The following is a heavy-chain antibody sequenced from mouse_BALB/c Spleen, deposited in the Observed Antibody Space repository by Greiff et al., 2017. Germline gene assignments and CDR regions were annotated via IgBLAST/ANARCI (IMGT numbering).Heavy chain of an antibody. CDR3: ARDGTYYYAMDY. D-gene: IGHD2-1*01. CDR1: GYAFSSYW. CDR2: IYPGDGDT. J-gene: IGHJ4*01. V-gene: IGHV1-80*01. Sequence: VKLVESGAELVRPGSSVKISCKASGYAFSSYWMNWVKQRPGQGLEWIGQIYPGDGDTNYNGKFKGKATLTADKSSSTAYMQLSSLTSEDSAVYFCARDGTYYYAMDYWGQGTSVTVSS.